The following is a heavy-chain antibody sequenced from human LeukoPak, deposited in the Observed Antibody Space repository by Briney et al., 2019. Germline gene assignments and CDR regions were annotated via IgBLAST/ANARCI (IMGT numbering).Heavy chain of an antibody. Sequence: GESLKISCKGSGYSFTSYWIGWVRQMPGKGLEWMGIIYPGDSDTRYSPSFQGQVTISADKSISTAYLQWSRLKASDTAMYYCARGVGYYDFWSGWYFDLWGRGTLVTVSS. J-gene: IGHJ2*01. V-gene: IGHV5-51*01. CDR3: ARGVGYYDFWSGWYFDL. CDR1: GYSFTSYW. CDR2: IYPGDSDT. D-gene: IGHD3-3*01.